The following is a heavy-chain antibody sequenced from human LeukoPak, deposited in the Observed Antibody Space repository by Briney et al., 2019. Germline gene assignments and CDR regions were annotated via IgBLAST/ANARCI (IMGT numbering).Heavy chain of an antibody. J-gene: IGHJ4*02. D-gene: IGHD6-13*01. Sequence: SETLSLTCTVSGGSFSNYFRGWIRQPPGRGLEWIGYVHNSGSTTYNPSLKSRGTIVLDTSRNQFSLRLSSVTAADSALYFCASSRGPSSSWSFDSWGQGILVTVSS. CDR2: VHNSGST. CDR1: GGSFSNYF. CDR3: ASSRGPSSSWSFDS. V-gene: IGHV4-59*01.